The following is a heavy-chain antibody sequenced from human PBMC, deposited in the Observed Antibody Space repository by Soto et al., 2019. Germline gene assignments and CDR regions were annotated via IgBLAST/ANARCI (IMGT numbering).Heavy chain of an antibody. Sequence: QVQLVESGGGVVQPGRSLRLSCATSGFTFNTYGMHWVRQAPGKGLEGVAYISYDGSNKYYADSVKGQFTISRDNSKNTLYLQVNSLRAEDTAVYYCAKKLPGDTVGFDYWGQGTLVTVSS. CDR3: AKKLPGDTVGFDY. V-gene: IGHV3-30*18. J-gene: IGHJ4*02. CDR1: GFTFNTYG. D-gene: IGHD4-4*01. CDR2: ISYDGSNK.